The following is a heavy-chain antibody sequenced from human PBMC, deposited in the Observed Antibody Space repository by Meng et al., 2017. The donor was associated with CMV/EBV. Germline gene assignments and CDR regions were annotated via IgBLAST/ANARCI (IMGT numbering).Heavy chain of an antibody. CDR1: GFTFSNAW. CDR2: IKSKTDGGTT. V-gene: IGHV3-15*01. CDR3: TTAPREYYDFWSGYSHDAFDI. J-gene: IGHJ3*02. Sequence: GGSLKISCAASGFTFSNAWMSWVRQAPGKGLEWVGRIKSKTDGGTTDYAAPVKGRFTISRDDSKNTLYLQMNSLKTEDTAVYYCTTAPREYYDFWSGYSHDAFDIWGQGTMVTVSS. D-gene: IGHD3-3*01.